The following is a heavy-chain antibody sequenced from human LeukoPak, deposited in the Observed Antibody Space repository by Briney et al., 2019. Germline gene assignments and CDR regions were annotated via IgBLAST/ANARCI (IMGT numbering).Heavy chain of an antibody. CDR1: GGSISSGSYY. D-gene: IGHD3-10*01. J-gene: IGHJ5*02. V-gene: IGHV4-39*02. Sequence: PSETLSLTCTVSGGSISSGSYYWSWIRQPPGKGLEWIGSIYYSGSTYYNPSLKSRVTISVDTSKNQFSLKLSSVTAADTAVYYCARDSVGVWFGEFRFDPWGQGTLVTVSS. CDR2: IYYSGST. CDR3: ARDSVGVWFGEFRFDP.